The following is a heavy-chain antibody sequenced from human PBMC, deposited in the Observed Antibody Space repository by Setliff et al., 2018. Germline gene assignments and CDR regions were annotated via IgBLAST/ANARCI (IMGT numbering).Heavy chain of an antibody. Sequence: ASVKVSCKVSGYTLTELSMHWVRQAPGKGLEWMGGFDPEDGETIYAQKFQGRVTMTEDTSTDTAYMELSSLRSEDTAVYYCARGTQSGFWSGYYFDYWGQGTLVTVSS. CDR1: GYTLTELS. V-gene: IGHV1-24*01. J-gene: IGHJ4*02. CDR3: ARGTQSGFWSGYYFDY. CDR2: FDPEDGET. D-gene: IGHD3-3*01.